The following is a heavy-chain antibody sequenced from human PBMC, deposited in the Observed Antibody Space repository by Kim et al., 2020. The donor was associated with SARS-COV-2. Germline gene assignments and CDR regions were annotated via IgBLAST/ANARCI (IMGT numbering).Heavy chain of an antibody. V-gene: IGHV3-49*02. D-gene: IGHD6-6*01. CDR3: TRRSSSSSYYYYYGMDV. J-gene: IGHJ6*02. Sequence: GKGRFTISRDDSKSIAYLQMNSLKTEDTAVYYCTRRSSSSSYYYYYGMDVWGQGTTVTVSS.